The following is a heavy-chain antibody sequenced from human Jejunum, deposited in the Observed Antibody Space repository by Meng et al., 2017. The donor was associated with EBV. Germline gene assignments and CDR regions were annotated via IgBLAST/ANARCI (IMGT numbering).Heavy chain of an antibody. CDR3: AKSNDYSLNS. D-gene: IGHD4-11*01. CDR1: GDSTSSSHW. V-gene: IGHV4-4*02. Sequence: GHLQGWGPGVGRPSGTLSLTGAFFGDSTSSSHWWSWVRQPPGKGLEWIGEKHPGGSTNYNPSLKSRVTISVDNSKNQFSLKLTSVTAADTAVYYCAKSNDYSLNSWGQGTLVTVSS. J-gene: IGHJ4*02. CDR2: KHPGGST.